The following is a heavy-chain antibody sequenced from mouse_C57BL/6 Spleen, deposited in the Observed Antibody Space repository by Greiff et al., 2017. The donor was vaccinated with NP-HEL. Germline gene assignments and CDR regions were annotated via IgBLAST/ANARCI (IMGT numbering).Heavy chain of an antibody. CDR1: GYTFTSYW. CDR2: IYPSDSET. V-gene: IGHV1-61*01. CDR3: ATRGRWYFDV. J-gene: IGHJ1*03. Sequence: VQLQQPGAELVRPGSSVKLSCKASGYTFTSYWMDWVKQRPGQGLEWIGNIYPSDSETHYNQKFKDKATLTVDKSSSTAYMQLSSLTSEDSAVYYCATRGRWYFDVWGTGTTVTVSS.